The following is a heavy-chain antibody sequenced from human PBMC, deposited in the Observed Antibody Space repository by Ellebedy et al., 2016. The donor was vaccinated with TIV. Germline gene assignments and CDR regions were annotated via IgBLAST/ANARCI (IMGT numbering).Heavy chain of an antibody. J-gene: IGHJ4*02. V-gene: IGHV5-51*01. CDR3: TKVIGGYNTPGY. Sequence: GESLKISCQGSGDSFSTYFIGWVRQVPGKGLEWMGIIYIGDSNVRYSPPFQGQVTISADKSISAAYLQWSSLKASDTAMYYCTKVIGGYNTPGYWGQGTLVTVSS. CDR2: IYIGDSNV. CDR1: GDSFSTYF. D-gene: IGHD5-24*01.